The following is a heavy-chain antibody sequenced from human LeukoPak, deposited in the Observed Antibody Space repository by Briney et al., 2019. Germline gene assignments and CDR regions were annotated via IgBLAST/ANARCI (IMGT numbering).Heavy chain of an antibody. V-gene: IGHV4-59*01. CDR1: GGSFSGYY. CDR3: ARDLEARQYSSLEPIWPRWFDP. CDR2: IYYSGST. Sequence: SETLSLTCAVYGGSFSGYYWSWIRQPPGKGLEWIGYIYYSGSTNYNPSLKSRVTISVDTSKNQFSLKLSSVTAADTAVYYCARDLEARQYSSLEPIWPRWFDPWGQGTLVTVSS. D-gene: IGHD6-6*01. J-gene: IGHJ5*02.